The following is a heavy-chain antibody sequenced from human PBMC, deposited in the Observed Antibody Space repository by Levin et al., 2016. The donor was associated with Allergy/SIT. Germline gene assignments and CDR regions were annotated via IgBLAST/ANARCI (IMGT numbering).Heavy chain of an antibody. CDR3: TLGHLVFSFDH. V-gene: IGHV4-39*02. CDR2: IYHTFGGGTGST. CDR1: GDSINSVGFY. Sequence: SETLSLTCSASGDSINSVGFYWGWIRQTPNKTLEWIGSIYHTFGGGTGSTFYNPSLNSRITISVDSSKNDLSLTVASVTAADTAIYYCTLGHLVFSFDHWGQGTLLAVSS. J-gene: IGHJ4*02.